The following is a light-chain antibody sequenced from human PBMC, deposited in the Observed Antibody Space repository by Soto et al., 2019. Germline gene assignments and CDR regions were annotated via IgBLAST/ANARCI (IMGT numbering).Light chain of an antibody. CDR3: QQYDGWPYT. Sequence: EIVMTQSPATLSVSPGERATLSCRASQSVSRNLAWYRQKPDQAPRLLIYGASTRATATPARFSGSRSGTESTLTISSLQSEDFAVYYCQQYDGWPYTFGQGTKVEIK. CDR1: QSVSRN. V-gene: IGKV3-15*01. CDR2: GAS. J-gene: IGKJ2*01.